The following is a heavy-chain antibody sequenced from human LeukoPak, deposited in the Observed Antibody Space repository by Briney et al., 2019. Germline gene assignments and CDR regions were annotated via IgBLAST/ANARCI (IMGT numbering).Heavy chain of an antibody. V-gene: IGHV3-21*01. J-gene: IGHJ4*02. Sequence: GGSLRLSCAASGFTFSSYSMNWVRQAPGKGLEWVSSISSSSSSYIYYADSVKGRFTISRDNAKNSLYLQMNSLRAEDTAVYYCARDLDYYDSSGYRLDYWGQGTLVTVSS. CDR3: ARDLDYYDSSGYRLDY. CDR1: GFTFSSYS. CDR2: ISSSSSSYI. D-gene: IGHD3-22*01.